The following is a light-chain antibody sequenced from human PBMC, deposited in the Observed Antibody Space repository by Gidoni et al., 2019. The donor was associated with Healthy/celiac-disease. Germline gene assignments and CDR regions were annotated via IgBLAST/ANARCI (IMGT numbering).Light chain of an antibody. Sequence: QSALTQPASVPGSPGQSITIPCTGTSRDVGGYNYVSWYQQHPVKAPKLMIYYVRNRPSGVSNRFSGSKSGNTASLTISGLQAEDEADYYCSSYTSSSTLGGVFGGGTKLTVL. V-gene: IGLV2-14*01. J-gene: IGLJ2*01. CDR2: YVR. CDR3: SSYTSSSTLGGV. CDR1: SRDVGGYNY.